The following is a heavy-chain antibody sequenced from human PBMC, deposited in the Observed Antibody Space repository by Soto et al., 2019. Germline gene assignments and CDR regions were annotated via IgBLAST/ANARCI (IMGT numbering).Heavy chain of an antibody. V-gene: IGHV3-30*18. Sequence: QVELVESGGGVVQPGRSLRLSCEASGFSFSAYGMHWVRQAPGKGLEWVAAISHDGNDRYYADSVKGRFTISRDKSTNTLYLQMNSLRYDDAAIYYCPQGTAVPYQWFDSWGQGTLVTVSS. D-gene: IGHD6-19*01. CDR2: ISHDGNDR. CDR3: PQGTAVPYQWFDS. J-gene: IGHJ5*01. CDR1: GFSFSAYG.